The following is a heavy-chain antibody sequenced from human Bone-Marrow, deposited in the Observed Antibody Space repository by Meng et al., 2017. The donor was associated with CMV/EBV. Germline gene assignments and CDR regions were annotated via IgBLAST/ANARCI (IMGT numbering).Heavy chain of an antibody. CDR2: IWYDGSNK. Sequence: FTFSSYGMHWVRQAPGKGLEWVAVIWYDGSNKYYADSVKGRFTISRDNSKNTLYLQMNSLRAEDTAVYYCAKDWNEYSSSFFLGSDYWGQGTLVTVSS. J-gene: IGHJ4*02. V-gene: IGHV3-33*06. CDR3: AKDWNEYSSSFFLGSDY. D-gene: IGHD6-6*01. CDR1: FTFSSYG.